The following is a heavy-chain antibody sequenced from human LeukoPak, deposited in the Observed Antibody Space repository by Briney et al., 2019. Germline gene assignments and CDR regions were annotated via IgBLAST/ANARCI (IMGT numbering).Heavy chain of an antibody. CDR1: GFTFSSYA. J-gene: IGHJ4*02. CDR3: ARGETWAAAAGTFIDY. CDR2: ISYDGSNK. Sequence: GGSLRLSCAASGFTFSSYAMHWVRQAPGKGLEWVAVISYDGSNKYYADSVKGRFTISRDNSKNTLYLQMNSLRAEGTAVYYCARGETWAAAAGTFIDYWGQGTLVTASS. D-gene: IGHD6-13*01. V-gene: IGHV3-30*04.